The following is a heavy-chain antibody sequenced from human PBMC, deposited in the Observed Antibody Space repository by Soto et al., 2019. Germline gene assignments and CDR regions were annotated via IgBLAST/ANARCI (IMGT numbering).Heavy chain of an antibody. CDR3: VGVSLAGS. V-gene: IGHV3-7*01. CDR1: GFHFSSYW. J-gene: IGHJ5*02. D-gene: IGHD6-19*01. Sequence: EVQLVDSGGGLVQPGGSLRLSCVASGFHFSSYWMSWVRQAPGKGLEWVANIKEDGSDKYYVDSVKGRFTISIDNAKNSLYLQMNSLRVEDTAVYYCVGVSLAGSWGQGTLVTVSS. CDR2: IKEDGSDK.